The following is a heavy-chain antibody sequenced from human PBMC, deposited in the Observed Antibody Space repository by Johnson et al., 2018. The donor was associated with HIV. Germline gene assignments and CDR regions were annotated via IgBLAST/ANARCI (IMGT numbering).Heavy chain of an antibody. D-gene: IGHD6-19*01. Sequence: VQLVESGGGLVQPGRSLRLSCAASGFTVSNNYMSWVRQAPGKGLEWVSVIYSGGSNYYADSVKGRFTIFRENSKNTMYLQMNSLRAEETAVDYCARKRWLIRICSDAFESWGQGTMVTVSS. CDR2: IYSGGSN. J-gene: IGHJ3*02. V-gene: IGHV3-66*01. CDR3: ARKRWLIRICSDAFES. CDR1: GFTVSNNY.